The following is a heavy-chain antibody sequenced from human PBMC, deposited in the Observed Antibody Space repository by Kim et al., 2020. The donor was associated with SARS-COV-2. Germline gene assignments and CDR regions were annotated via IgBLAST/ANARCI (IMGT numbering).Heavy chain of an antibody. Sequence: SETLSLTCAVYGGSFSGYYWSWIRQPPGKGLEWIGEINHSGSTNYNPSLKSRVTISVDTSKNQFSLNLSSVTAADTAVYYCSRGLYSSGWYDDYWGQGSLVTVSS. CDR2: INHSGST. CDR1: GGSFSGYY. V-gene: IGHV4-34*01. CDR3: SRGLYSSGWYDDY. J-gene: IGHJ4*02. D-gene: IGHD6-19*01.